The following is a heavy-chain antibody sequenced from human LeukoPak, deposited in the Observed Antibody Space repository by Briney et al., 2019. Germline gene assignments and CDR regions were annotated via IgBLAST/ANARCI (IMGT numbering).Heavy chain of an antibody. J-gene: IGHJ4*02. V-gene: IGHV1-69*05. CDR3: ARLNLDSGGSWYYFDY. CDR1: GGTFSSYS. D-gene: IGHD2-15*01. Sequence: SVKVSCKASGGTFSSYSISWVRQAPGQGLEWMGRIIPIFGTANYAQKFQGRVTITRDESTSTAYMELSSLRSEDTAVYYCARLNLDSGGSWYYFDYWGQGTLVTVSS. CDR2: IIPIFGTA.